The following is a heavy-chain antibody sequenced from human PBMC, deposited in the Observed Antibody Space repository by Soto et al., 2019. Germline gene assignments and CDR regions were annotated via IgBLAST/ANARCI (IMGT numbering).Heavy chain of an antibody. Sequence: PSETLSLTCAVYGGSFSGYYWSWIRQPPGKGLEWIGEINHSGSTNYNPSLKSRVTISVDTSKNQFSLKLSSVTAADTAVYYCARGRGYDFWSGYRWFDPWGQGTLVTVS. CDR2: INHSGST. D-gene: IGHD3-3*01. J-gene: IGHJ5*02. CDR1: GGSFSGYY. CDR3: ARGRGYDFWSGYRWFDP. V-gene: IGHV4-34*01.